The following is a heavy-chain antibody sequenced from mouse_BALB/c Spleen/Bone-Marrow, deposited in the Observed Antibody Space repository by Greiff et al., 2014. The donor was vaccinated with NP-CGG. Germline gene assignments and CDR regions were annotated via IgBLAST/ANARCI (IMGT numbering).Heavy chain of an antibody. CDR2: INPYNGAT. Sequence: EVQLQQSGPELVKPGASVKISCKASGYSFTDYYMHWVKQSHVKSLEWIGRINPYNGATSYNQNFKDKASLTVDKSSTTAYMGLHSLTSEDSAVYYCATDRYDEDYAMDYWGQGTSVTVSS. D-gene: IGHD2-14*01. CDR1: GYSFTDYY. J-gene: IGHJ4*01. CDR3: ATDRYDEDYAMDY. V-gene: IGHV1-26*01.